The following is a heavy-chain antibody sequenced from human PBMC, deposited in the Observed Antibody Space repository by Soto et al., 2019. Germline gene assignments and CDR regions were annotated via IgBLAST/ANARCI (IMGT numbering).Heavy chain of an antibody. CDR2: ITPIFGTA. J-gene: IGHJ4*02. CDR3: ARGDCSGGSCYVPFDY. CDR1: GGTFSSYA. D-gene: IGHD2-15*01. V-gene: IGHV1-69*13. Sequence: SVKVSCKASGGTFSSYAISWVRQAPGQGLEWMGGITPIFGTANYAQKFQGRVTITADESTSTAYMGLSSLRSEDTAVYYCARGDCSGGSCYVPFDYWGQGTLVTVSS.